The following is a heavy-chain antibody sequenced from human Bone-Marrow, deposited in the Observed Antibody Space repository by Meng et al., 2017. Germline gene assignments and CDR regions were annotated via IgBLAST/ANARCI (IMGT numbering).Heavy chain of an antibody. J-gene: IGHJ3*02. CDR1: GYRFTSYW. Sequence: GESLKISCKGSGYRFTSYWIGWVRQMPGKGLEWMGIIYPTDSDTRYSPSFHGQVTISADNSISTAYLQWNSLKALDTAMYYCARRAAVADTLGGLDIWGQGTMVTVSS. D-gene: IGHD6-19*01. CDR3: ARRAAVADTLGGLDI. CDR2: IYPTDSDT. V-gene: IGHV5-51*01.